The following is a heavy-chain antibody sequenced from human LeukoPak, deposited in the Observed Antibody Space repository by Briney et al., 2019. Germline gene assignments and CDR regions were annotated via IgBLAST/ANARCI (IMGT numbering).Heavy chain of an antibody. CDR2: ICTSGST. D-gene: IGHD2-8*02. Sequence: SETLSLTCNVSGDSISSGSYYWSWIRQPAGKGLEWVGRICTSGSTNYNPSLENRVTISLDTSKNQFSLKVTSVTAADAAVYYCARVYCTGGSCSAGWFDSWGQGTLVTVSS. CDR1: GDSISSGSYY. CDR3: ARVYCTGGSCSAGWFDS. J-gene: IGHJ5*01. V-gene: IGHV4-61*02.